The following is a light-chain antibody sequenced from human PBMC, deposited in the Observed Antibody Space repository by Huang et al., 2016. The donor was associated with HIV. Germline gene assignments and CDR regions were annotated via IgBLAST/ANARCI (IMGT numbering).Light chain of an antibody. Sequence: DILLTQSPASLSLPLGERATLSCRATQIVSSHVAWYQQKVGQAPRLLIYAASARANGGSARFSGSGSGTEFTLTISSLQSEDSAVDYCQHYDNRPPWTFGQGTKVEI. CDR2: AAS. J-gene: IGKJ1*01. V-gene: IGKV3-15*01. CDR1: QIVSSH. CDR3: QHYDNRPPWT.